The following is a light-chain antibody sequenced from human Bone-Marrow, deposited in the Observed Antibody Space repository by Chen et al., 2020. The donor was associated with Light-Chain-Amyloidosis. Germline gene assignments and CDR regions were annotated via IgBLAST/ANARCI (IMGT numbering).Light chain of an antibody. CDR1: DLPTKY. V-gene: IGLV3-25*03. J-gene: IGLJ2*01. CDR2: RDT. Sequence: SYDLTQPPSVSVSPGQTARITCTGDDLPTKYAYWYQQKPGQAPVLAIHRDTERPSGISERFSGSSSGTTATLTISGVQAEDEADYHCQSADSSGTYEVIFGGGTKLTVL. CDR3: QSADSSGTYEVI.